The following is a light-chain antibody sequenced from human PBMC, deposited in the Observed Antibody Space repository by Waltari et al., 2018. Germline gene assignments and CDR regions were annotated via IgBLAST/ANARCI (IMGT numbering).Light chain of an antibody. Sequence: DIQLTQSPSFLSASVRDRVTITCWASQGISNYLACYQQNPGKAPKLLIYSASTLQSGVPSRFSGSGSGTEFSLTISSLQPEDFATYYCQQLNSYPLTFGGGTKVEIK. V-gene: IGKV1-9*01. CDR1: QGISNY. J-gene: IGKJ4*01. CDR2: SAS. CDR3: QQLNSYPLT.